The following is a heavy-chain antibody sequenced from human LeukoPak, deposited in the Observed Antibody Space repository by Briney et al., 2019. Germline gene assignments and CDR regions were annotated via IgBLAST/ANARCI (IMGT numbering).Heavy chain of an antibody. CDR2: IRYDGSNE. J-gene: IGHJ4*02. V-gene: IGHV3-30*02. D-gene: IGHD5-18*01. Sequence: GRSLRLSCAASGFTFSSYGMHWVRQAPGKGLEWVAFIRYDGSNEYYADSVKGRFTISRDNSKNTLYLQMNSLRAEDTAVYYCAKLLTGGYSYGQNDCWGQGTLVTVSS. CDR3: AKLLTGGYSYGQNDC. CDR1: GFTFSSYG.